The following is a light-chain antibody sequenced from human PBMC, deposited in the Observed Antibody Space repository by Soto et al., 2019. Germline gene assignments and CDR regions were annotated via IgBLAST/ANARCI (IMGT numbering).Light chain of an antibody. CDR1: QSVRNY. Sequence: EIVLTQSPAPPSLSPGETATLSCRASQSVRNYLAWYQQKPGQAPRLLIYDASNRATGIPARFSGTGSETDFTLTISSLEPEDFAIYYCRQRSKMPLTFGHGTKVDIK. CDR2: DAS. J-gene: IGKJ1*01. V-gene: IGKV3-11*01. CDR3: RQRSKMPLT.